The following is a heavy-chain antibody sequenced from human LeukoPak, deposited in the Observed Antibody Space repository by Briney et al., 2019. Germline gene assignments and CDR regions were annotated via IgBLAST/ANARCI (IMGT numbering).Heavy chain of an antibody. CDR3: ASSDFDWPDYGFDY. CDR2: ISSNGGST. Sequence: GGSLRLSCAASGFTFSSYAMHWVRQAPGKGLEYVSAISSNGGSTYYANSVKGRFTISRDNSKNTLYLQMGSLRAEYMAVYYCASSDFDWPDYGFDYWGQGTLVTVSS. CDR1: GFTFSSYA. J-gene: IGHJ4*02. D-gene: IGHD3-9*01. V-gene: IGHV3-64*01.